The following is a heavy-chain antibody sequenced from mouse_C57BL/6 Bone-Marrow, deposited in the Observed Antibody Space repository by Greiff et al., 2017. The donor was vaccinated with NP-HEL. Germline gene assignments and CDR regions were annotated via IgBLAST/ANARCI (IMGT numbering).Heavy chain of an antibody. Sequence: QVQLQQSGPGLVQPSQSLSITCTVSGFSLTSSGVHWVRQSPGKGLEWLGVIWSGGSTDYNAAFISRLSISKDNSKSQVFFKMNSLQADDTAIYYCARNSYYSNYVAWFAYWGQGTLVTVSA. V-gene: IGHV2-2*01. D-gene: IGHD2-5*01. CDR3: ARNSYYSNYVAWFAY. CDR2: IWSGGST. J-gene: IGHJ3*01. CDR1: GFSLTSSG.